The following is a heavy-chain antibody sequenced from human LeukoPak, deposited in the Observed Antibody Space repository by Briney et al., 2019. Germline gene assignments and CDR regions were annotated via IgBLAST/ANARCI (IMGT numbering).Heavy chain of an antibody. J-gene: IGHJ4*02. CDR3: ARHNADSSGPLEPFDY. CDR2: IYYSGST. V-gene: IGHV4-59*08. CDR1: GVSISRYY. Sequence: SETLSLTCTVSGVSISRYYWSWIRQPLGKGLEWIGFIYYSGSTKYNPSLKSRVTISVDTSNNQFSLRLTSVTAADTAVYYCARHNADSSGPLEPFDYWGQGTLVTVSS. D-gene: IGHD3-22*01.